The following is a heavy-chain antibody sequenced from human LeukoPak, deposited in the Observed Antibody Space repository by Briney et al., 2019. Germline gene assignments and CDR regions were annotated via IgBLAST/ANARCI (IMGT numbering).Heavy chain of an antibody. Sequence: GRSLRLSCAVSGFTVSGDYMSWVRQAPGKGLEWVSVIYSGGSTYYADSVKGRFTISRDNSKNMLYLQMNSLRAEDTAVYYCARHDWFDPWGQGTLVTVSP. J-gene: IGHJ5*02. V-gene: IGHV3-53*01. CDR2: IYSGGST. CDR3: ARHDWFDP. CDR1: GFTVSGDY. D-gene: IGHD3-3*01.